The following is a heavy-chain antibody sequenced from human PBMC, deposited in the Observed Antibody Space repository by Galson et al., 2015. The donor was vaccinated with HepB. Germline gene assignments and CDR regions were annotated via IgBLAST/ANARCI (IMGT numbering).Heavy chain of an antibody. CDR3: ARASGYGGSSGDYYFDY. CDR1: GFTFSSYS. CDR2: ISSSSSYI. J-gene: IGHJ4*02. V-gene: IGHV3-21*04. Sequence: SLRLSCAASGFTFSSYSMNWVRQAPGKGLEWVSSISSSSSYIYYADSVKGRFTISRDNAKNSLYLQMNSLRAEDTAVYYCARASGYGGSSGDYYFDYWGQGTLVTVSS. D-gene: IGHD4-23*01.